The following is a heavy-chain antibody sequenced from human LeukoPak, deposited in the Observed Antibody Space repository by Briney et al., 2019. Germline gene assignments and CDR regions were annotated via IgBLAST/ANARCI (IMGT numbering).Heavy chain of an antibody. Sequence: PSETLSLTCSVSNYSISRTYHWGWIRQPPGKGLEWIGTIYHSGTTYYSPSLKRRVTISIHTSKNQVSLRLSSVTAADTAVYYCATMMYGSGNYYNSDYWGQGTLVTVSS. V-gene: IGHV4-38-2*02. J-gene: IGHJ4*02. CDR1: NYSISRTYH. D-gene: IGHD3-10*01. CDR2: IYHSGTT. CDR3: ATMMYGSGNYYNSDY.